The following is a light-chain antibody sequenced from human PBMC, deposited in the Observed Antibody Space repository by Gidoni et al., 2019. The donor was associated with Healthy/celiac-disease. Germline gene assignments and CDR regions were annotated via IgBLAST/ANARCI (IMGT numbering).Light chain of an antibody. V-gene: IGKV1-9*01. CDR1: HGISSY. CDR2: AAS. J-gene: IGKJ1*01. Sequence: DIQLTQSPSFLSASVGDRVTITCRASHGISSYLAWYQQKPGKAPKLLIYAASTLQSGVPSRFRGSGSGTELTLTISSLQPEDFATYYCQQLTFGQGTKVEIK. CDR3: QQLT.